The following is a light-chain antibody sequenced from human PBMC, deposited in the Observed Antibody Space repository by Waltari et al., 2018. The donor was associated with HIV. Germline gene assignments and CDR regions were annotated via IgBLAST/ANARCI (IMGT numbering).Light chain of an antibody. J-gene: IGLJ2*01. V-gene: IGLV1-44*01. CDR1: SSNIGSKI. CDR2: NDY. CDR3: ATWDDGLVRVV. Sequence: QSVLTQPPSVSGTPGQRVTISCSGSSSNIGSKIVNWYQQLPGMAPQLLIYNDYERPSGVSDRFSGFDSGTSASLAISGLQFDDEADYYCATWDDGLVRVVFGGGTKLTVV.